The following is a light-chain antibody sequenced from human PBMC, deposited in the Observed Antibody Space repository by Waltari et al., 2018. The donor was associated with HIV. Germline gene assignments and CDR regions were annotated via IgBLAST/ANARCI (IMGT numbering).Light chain of an antibody. CDR3: QQTYTTPRT. V-gene: IGKV3-15*01. Sequence: EIVMTQSPATLSVSPGGRATVSCRASQSVGSSLVWYQHKPGQAPRLLIYGASTRATGIPARFSGSGSGTEFTLTISSLQPEDFATYYCQQTYTTPRTFGQGTRLGIK. CDR1: QSVGSS. CDR2: GAS. J-gene: IGKJ5*01.